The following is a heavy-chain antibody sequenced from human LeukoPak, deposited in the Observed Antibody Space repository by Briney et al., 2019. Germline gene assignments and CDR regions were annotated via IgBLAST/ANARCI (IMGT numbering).Heavy chain of an antibody. J-gene: IGHJ4*02. D-gene: IGHD4-17*01. V-gene: IGHV3-74*01. Sequence: GGSLRLPCAASGFTFSTYWMHWVRQAPGKGLVWLSRISSDGSSTNYADSVKGRFTISRDNAKNTLYLQMNSLRAEDTAVYYCASDYGEGGYYFDYWGQGTLVTVSS. CDR2: ISSDGSST. CDR3: ASDYGEGGYYFDY. CDR1: GFTFSTYW.